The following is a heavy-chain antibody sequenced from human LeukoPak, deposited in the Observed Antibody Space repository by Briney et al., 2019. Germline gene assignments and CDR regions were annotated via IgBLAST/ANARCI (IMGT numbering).Heavy chain of an antibody. D-gene: IGHD6-19*01. CDR2: ISYDGTNK. J-gene: IGHJ1*01. Sequence: GGSLRLXCVGTGFTFGRYAMHWVRQSPGKGLEWVAVISYDGTNKYYIDSVKGRFTISRDNSKSTLYLQMNSLRAEDTAVYYCAKHDSSGWYVFQHWGQGTLVTVSS. V-gene: IGHV3-30-3*02. CDR1: GFTFGRYA. CDR3: AKHDSSGWYVFQH.